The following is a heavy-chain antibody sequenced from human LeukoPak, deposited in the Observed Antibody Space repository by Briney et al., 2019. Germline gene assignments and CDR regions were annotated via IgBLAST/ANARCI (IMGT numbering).Heavy chain of an antibody. CDR2: IYPGDSDT. V-gene: IGHV5-51*01. D-gene: IGHD2-15*01. CDR1: GYSFTSYW. J-gene: IGHJ4*02. Sequence: GESLKISCKGSGYSFTSYWIGWVRQMPGKGLEWMGIIYPGDSDTRYSPSFQGQVTISADKSISTAYLQWSSLKASDTAMYYCARQYCSGGSCYLDFDYWGREPWSPSPQ. CDR3: ARQYCSGGSCYLDFDY.